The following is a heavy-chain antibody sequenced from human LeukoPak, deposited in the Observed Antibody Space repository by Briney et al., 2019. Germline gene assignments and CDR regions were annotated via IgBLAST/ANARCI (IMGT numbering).Heavy chain of an antibody. CDR3: ARVLGGSGSYYRGDFDY. V-gene: IGHV4-30-2*05. J-gene: IGHJ4*02. D-gene: IGHD3-10*01. Sequence: SQTLSLTCAVSGGSISSGGYSWSWIRQPPGKGLEWIGYIYRSGSTYYNPSLKSRVTISVDTSKNQFSLKLSSVTAADTAVYYCARVLGGSGSYYRGDFDYWGQGTLVTVSS. CDR1: GGSISSGGYS. CDR2: IYRSGST.